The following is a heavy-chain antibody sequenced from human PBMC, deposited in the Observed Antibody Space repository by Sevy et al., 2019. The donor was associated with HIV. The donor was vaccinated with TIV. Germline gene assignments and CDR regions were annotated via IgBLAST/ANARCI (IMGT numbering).Heavy chain of an antibody. CDR2: IKQDGSEK. Sequence: GGSLRLSCAASGFTFSSYWMSWVRQAPGKGLEWVANIKQDGSEKYYVDSVKGRFTISRDNAKNSLYLQMNSLRAEDTAVYYCARALWGGLLCFDYWGQGTLVTVSS. V-gene: IGHV3-7*01. J-gene: IGHJ4*02. CDR3: ARALWGGLLCFDY. CDR1: GFTFSSYW. D-gene: IGHD3-3*01.